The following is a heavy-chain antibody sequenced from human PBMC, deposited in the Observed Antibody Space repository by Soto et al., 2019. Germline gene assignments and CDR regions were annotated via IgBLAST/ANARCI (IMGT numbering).Heavy chain of an antibody. V-gene: IGHV3-23*01. Sequence: EVHLLESGGGFVQPGGSLRLSCAASGFTFSSYAMSWVRQAPGKGLEWVSTISGSGGSTYYADSVKGRFTISRDNSKNPLYLQVNSLRAEDTAVYYCAKDDNWNYRGMYVWGQGTTVTVS. D-gene: IGHD1-7*01. CDR3: AKDDNWNYRGMYV. J-gene: IGHJ6*02. CDR1: GFTFSSYA. CDR2: ISGSGGST.